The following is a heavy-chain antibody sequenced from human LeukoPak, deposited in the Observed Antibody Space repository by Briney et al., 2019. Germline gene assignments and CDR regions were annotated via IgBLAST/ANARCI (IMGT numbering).Heavy chain of an antibody. CDR2: IYTSGAT. J-gene: IGHJ3*01. V-gene: IGHV4-4*07. CDR1: GGSIRSHY. Sequence: SETLSLTCSVSGGSIRSHYWSWIRQPAGKGLEWVGRIYTSGATNFNPSLRSRVSMSVDTSQNQFSLKLSSVTAADTAVYFCARDRQLDLTYPCFDVWAKGQWSPSL. D-gene: IGHD1-1*01. CDR3: ARDRQLDLTYPCFDV.